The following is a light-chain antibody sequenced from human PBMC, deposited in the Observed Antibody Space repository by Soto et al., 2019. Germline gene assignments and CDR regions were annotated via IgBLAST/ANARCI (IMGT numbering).Light chain of an antibody. CDR3: SSYTITSTLYV. CDR2: EVS. Sequence: QSALPQPASVSGSPGQSITISCTGTSSDVGGYNYVSWYQQHPGKAPKLMIYEVSNRPSGVSNRFSGSKSGNTASLTISGLQAEDEADYYCSSYTITSTLYVFGTGTKLTVL. V-gene: IGLV2-14*01. J-gene: IGLJ1*01. CDR1: SSDVGGYNY.